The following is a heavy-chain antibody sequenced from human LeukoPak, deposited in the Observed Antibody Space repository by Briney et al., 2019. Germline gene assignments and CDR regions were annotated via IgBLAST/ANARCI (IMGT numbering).Heavy chain of an antibody. CDR2: INSDGSST. Sequence: PGGTLRLSCAASGFTISSYWMRWVRQPPGKGLVRVSRINSDGSSTIYAASVKGRFTISRDNAKNTLYLQMNSLTAEDTAVYYCTRGGSPPEALGDSFDFWGQGTMVTVSS. CDR3: TRGGSPPEALGDSFDF. V-gene: IGHV3-74*01. J-gene: IGHJ3*01. D-gene: IGHD1-26*01. CDR1: GFTISSYW.